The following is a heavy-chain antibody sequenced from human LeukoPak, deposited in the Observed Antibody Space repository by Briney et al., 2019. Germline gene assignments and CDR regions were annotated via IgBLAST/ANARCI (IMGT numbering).Heavy chain of an antibody. Sequence: GGSLRLSCAASHFQFGNFWMSWARQAPGKGLEWVANINQGGSEKNYVDSVKGRFIISRDNAKNSLYLEMNSLRADDSAVYYRARDYNSWSGEALWGVLAWGQGTLVTVSS. CDR2: INQGGSEK. CDR3: ARDYNSWSGEALWGVLA. D-gene: IGHD3-16*01. J-gene: IGHJ5*02. V-gene: IGHV3-7*01. CDR1: HFQFGNFW.